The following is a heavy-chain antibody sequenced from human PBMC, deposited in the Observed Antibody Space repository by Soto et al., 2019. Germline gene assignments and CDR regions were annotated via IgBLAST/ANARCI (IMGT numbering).Heavy chain of an antibody. V-gene: IGHV3-23*01. D-gene: IGHD3-10*01. Sequence: EEQLLESGGGSVQPGGSLRLSCTASGFNFSMFAMNWVRQAPGKGLEWVSGIRGSGGGTYYADSVKGRFTISRDDSRNMLYLEMNTLRGEDTAVYYCAKASGRVHYGMHVWGQGTTVTVSS. CDR1: GFNFSMFA. CDR2: IRGSGGGT. CDR3: AKASGRVHYGMHV. J-gene: IGHJ6*02.